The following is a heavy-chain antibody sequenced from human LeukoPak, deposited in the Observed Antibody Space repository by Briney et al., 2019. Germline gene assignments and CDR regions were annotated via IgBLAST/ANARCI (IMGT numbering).Heavy chain of an antibody. D-gene: IGHD6-19*01. CDR3: AADPDGSGWPREMDV. CDR1: GFTFTSSA. CDR2: IVVGGGNT. V-gene: IGHV1-58*01. J-gene: IGHJ6*02. Sequence: SVKVSCKASGFTFTSSAVQWVRQARGQRLEWIGWIVVGGGNTNYAQKFQERVTITRDMSTSTAYMELSSLRSEDTAVYYCAADPDGSGWPREMDVWGQGTTVTVSS.